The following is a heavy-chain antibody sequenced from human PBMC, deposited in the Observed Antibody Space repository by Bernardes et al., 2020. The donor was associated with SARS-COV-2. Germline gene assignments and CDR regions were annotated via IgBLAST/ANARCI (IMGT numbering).Heavy chain of an antibody. V-gene: IGHV1-2*04. D-gene: IGHD6-19*01. J-gene: IGHJ6*02. CDR1: GYTFTGYY. CDR2: INPNSGGT. CDR3: ARDGGPVAGTYYYYGMDV. Sequence: ASEKVSCKASGYTFTGYYMHWVRQDPGQGLEWMGWINPNSGGTNYAQKFQGWVTMTRDTSISTAYMELSRLRSDDTAVYYCARDGGPVAGTYYYYGMDVWGQGTTVTVSS.